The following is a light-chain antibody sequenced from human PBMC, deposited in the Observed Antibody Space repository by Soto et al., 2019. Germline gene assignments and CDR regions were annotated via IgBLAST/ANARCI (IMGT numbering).Light chain of an antibody. CDR3: QQYGSSPPIT. CDR2: GAS. CDR1: QSVSSY. Sequence: EIVMTQSPSTLSVSPGERATLSCRASQSVSSYLAWYQHKPGQAPRLLMYGASSRATGIPDRFSGSGSGTDFTLTISRLEPEDFAVYYCQQYGSSPPITFGQGTRLEIK. V-gene: IGKV3-20*01. J-gene: IGKJ5*01.